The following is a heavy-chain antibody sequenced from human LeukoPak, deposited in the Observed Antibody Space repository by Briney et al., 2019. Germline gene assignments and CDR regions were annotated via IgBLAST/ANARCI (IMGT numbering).Heavy chain of an antibody. J-gene: IGHJ6*03. D-gene: IGHD6-13*01. V-gene: IGHV4-4*07. CDR2: IYTSGST. Sequence: SQTLSLTCTVSGGSISSYYWSWIRQPAGKGLEWIGRIYTSGSTNYNPSLRSRVSMSVDTSKNQFSLKLSSVTAADTAVYYCARGPRRIAAGVFSYYYYYMDVWGKGTTVTVSS. CDR1: GGSISSYY. CDR3: ARGPRRIAAGVFSYYYYYMDV.